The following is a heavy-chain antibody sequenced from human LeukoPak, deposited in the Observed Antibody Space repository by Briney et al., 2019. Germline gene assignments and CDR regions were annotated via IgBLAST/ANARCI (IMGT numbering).Heavy chain of an antibody. CDR3: ASGGSGYSPYDY. Sequence: KPSETLSLTCTVSGGSISSSSYYWRWIRQPPGEGLEWIGYIYTSRSTNYNPSLKSRVTISVDPSKNQSSMKLSSVTAADTAVYYCASGGSGYSPYDYWGQGTLVTVSS. V-gene: IGHV4-61*05. J-gene: IGHJ4*02. CDR1: GGSISSSSYY. CDR2: IYTSRST. D-gene: IGHD3-22*01.